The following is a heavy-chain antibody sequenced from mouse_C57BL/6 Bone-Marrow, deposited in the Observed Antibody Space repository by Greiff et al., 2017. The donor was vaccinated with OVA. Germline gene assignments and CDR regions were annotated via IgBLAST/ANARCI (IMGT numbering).Heavy chain of an antibody. V-gene: IGHV1-55*01. CDR3: ATHYYGSSYGFDY. CDR2: IYHGSGST. D-gene: IGHD1-1*01. CDR1: GYTFTSYW. J-gene: IGHJ2*01. Sequence: QVQLKQPGAELVKPGASVKMSCKASGYTFTSYWITWVKQRPGQGLEWIGDIYHGSGSTNYNEKFKSKAKLTVATSYSKAYMQLSSLTSEDSAVYYCATHYYGSSYGFDYWGQGTTLTVSS.